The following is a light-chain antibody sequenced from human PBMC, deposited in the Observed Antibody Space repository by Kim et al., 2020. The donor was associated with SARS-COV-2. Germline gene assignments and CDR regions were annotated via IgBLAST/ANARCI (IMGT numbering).Light chain of an antibody. CDR1: QTITSNY. V-gene: IGKV3-20*01. CDR3: QQYVVSPRT. J-gene: IGKJ1*01. Sequence: SPGERATPSCRASQTITSNYLDWYQLKPGRAPRILIYGVSSRATGIPDRFSGSGSGPDFTLTISRLEPDDSAVYYCQQYVVSPRTFGQGTKVDIK. CDR2: GVS.